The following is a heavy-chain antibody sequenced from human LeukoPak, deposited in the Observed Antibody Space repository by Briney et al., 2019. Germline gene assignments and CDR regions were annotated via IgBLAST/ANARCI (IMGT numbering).Heavy chain of an antibody. D-gene: IGHD6-13*01. CDR1: GGSISSYY. CDR3: AREAGYTSSWYVDY. Sequence: SETLSLTCTVSGGSISSYYWSWIRQPPGKGLEWIGYISYDGSTKYNPSLKSRLTISVDTSNNHLSLKLNSVTAADTAVYYCAREAGYTSSWYVDYWGQGTLVTVSS. CDR2: ISYDGST. J-gene: IGHJ4*02. V-gene: IGHV4-59*01.